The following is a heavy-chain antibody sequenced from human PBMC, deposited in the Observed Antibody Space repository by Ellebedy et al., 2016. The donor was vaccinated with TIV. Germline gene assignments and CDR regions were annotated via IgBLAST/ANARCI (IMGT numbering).Heavy chain of an antibody. V-gene: IGHV4-34*01. CDR1: GGSFSGYY. CDR3: ARHRDSSGFDY. CDR2: INHSGST. D-gene: IGHD6-25*01. J-gene: IGHJ4*02. Sequence: SETLSLTCAAYGGSFSGYYWSWIRQPPGKGLEWIGEINHSGSTNYNPSLKSRVTISVDTSKNQFSLKLSSVTAADTAVYYCARHRDSSGFDYWGQGTLVTVSS.